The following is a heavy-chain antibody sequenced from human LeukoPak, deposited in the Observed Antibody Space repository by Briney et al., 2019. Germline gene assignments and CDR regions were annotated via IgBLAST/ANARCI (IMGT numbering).Heavy chain of an antibody. J-gene: IGHJ4*02. CDR3: AKGLIVVVPTAFDY. V-gene: IGHV3-23*01. D-gene: IGHD2-2*01. CDR2: ISGGGGST. Sequence: PGGSLRLSCAASGFTFSGFWMSWVRQAPGKGLEWVSAISGGGGSTYYADSVKGRFTISRDNSKNTLYLQMNSLRAEDTAVYYCAKGLIVVVPTAFDYWGQGTLVTVSS. CDR1: GFTFSGFW.